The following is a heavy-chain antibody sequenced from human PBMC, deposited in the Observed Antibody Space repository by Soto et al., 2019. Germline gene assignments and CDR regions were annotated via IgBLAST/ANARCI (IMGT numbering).Heavy chain of an antibody. Sequence: ASVKVSCKASGYTFTSYAMHWVRQAPGQGLEWMGWINAGNGNTKYSQKFQGRVTITRDTSASTAYMELSSLRSEDTAVYYCASARSSSWYMYFQHWGQGTLVTVSS. CDR3: ASARSSSWYMYFQH. CDR2: INAGNGNT. V-gene: IGHV1-3*01. CDR1: GYTFTSYA. J-gene: IGHJ1*01. D-gene: IGHD6-13*01.